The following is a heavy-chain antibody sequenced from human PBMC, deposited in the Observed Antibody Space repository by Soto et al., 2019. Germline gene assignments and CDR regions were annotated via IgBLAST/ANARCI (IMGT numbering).Heavy chain of an antibody. CDR3: ARGRGTYYADS. Sequence: EVRLVESGGALVPPGGSLRLTCEASGFTFSGHWMHWVRRAPGKGLVWVSHIDTDGSTGGTSYADSVKGRFTVSRDVSNDGLYLQMNDLQVEDTAVYYCARGRGTYYADSWGQGTLVTVSS. J-gene: IGHJ4*02. CDR1: GFTFSGHW. CDR2: IDTDGSTGGT. V-gene: IGHV3-74*03. D-gene: IGHD1-26*01.